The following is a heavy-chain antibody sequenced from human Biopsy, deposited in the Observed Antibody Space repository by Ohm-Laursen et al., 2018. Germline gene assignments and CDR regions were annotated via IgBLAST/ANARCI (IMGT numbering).Heavy chain of an antibody. J-gene: IGHJ4*02. V-gene: IGHV1-24*01. CDR2: FAPEDGAT. D-gene: IGHD6-19*01. CDR1: GDTLTDLS. Sequence: SVKVSCKISGDTLTDLSVHWLRQAPGEGLEWLGGFAPEDGATFYAHKFQGRVTVTEDTSTDTAYMELNSLRSEDTAVYYCATGIRTGWYYFDSWGQGTLVTVSS. CDR3: ATGIRTGWYYFDS.